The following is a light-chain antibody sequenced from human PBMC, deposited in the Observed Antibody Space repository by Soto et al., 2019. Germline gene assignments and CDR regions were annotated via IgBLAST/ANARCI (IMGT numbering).Light chain of an antibody. V-gene: IGLV2-23*01. CDR1: SSDVGSYNL. Sequence: QSALTQPASVSGSPGQSITISCTGTSSDVGSYNLVSWYQQHPGKAPKLMIYEDNKRPSGVSNRFSGSKSGNTASLTISGPQAEDEADYFCCSYAGSSTHVVFGGGTKLTVL. J-gene: IGLJ2*01. CDR3: CSYAGSSTHVV. CDR2: EDN.